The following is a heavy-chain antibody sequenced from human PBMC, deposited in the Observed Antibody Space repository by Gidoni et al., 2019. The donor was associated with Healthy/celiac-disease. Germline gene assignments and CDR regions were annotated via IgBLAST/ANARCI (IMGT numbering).Heavy chain of an antibody. Sequence: QVQLQESGPGLVKPSETLSLTCTVSGGSISSYYWSWIRQPPGKGLEWIGYIYYSGSTNYNPSLKSRVTISVDTSKNQFSLKLSSVTAADTAVYYCARDNWLLSPAYYYGMDVWGQGTTVTVSS. J-gene: IGHJ6*02. V-gene: IGHV4-59*01. CDR1: GGSISSYY. D-gene: IGHD3-9*01. CDR2: IYYSGST. CDR3: ARDNWLLSPAYYYGMDV.